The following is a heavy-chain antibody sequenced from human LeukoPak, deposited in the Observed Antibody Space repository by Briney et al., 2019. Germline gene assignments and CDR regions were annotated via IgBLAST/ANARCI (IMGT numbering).Heavy chain of an antibody. D-gene: IGHD6-13*01. Sequence: GGTLRLSCAASGFTFSSYGMSWVRQAPGKGLEWVSTISATGANTYYADSVKGRFTISRDNSKSTLYLQMNSLRVEDAAVYYCAKRRYDTSSLDWFDPWGQGTLFTVSS. CDR2: ISATGANT. CDR3: AKRRYDTSSLDWFDP. V-gene: IGHV3-23*01. CDR1: GFTFSSYG. J-gene: IGHJ5*02.